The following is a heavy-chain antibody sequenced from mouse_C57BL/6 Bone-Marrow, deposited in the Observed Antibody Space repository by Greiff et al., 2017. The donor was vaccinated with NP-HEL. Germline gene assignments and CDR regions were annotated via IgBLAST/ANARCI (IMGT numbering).Heavy chain of an antibody. CDR1: GFTFSSYG. CDR3: ARHYSLAWFAY. CDR2: ISSGGSYT. Sequence: EVQRVESGGDLVKPGGSLKLSCAASGFTFSSYGMSWVRQTPDKRLEWVATISSGGSYTYYPDSVKGRFTISRDNAKNTLYLQMSSLKSEDTAMYYCARHYSLAWFAYWGQGTLVTVSA. D-gene: IGHD2-12*01. J-gene: IGHJ3*01. V-gene: IGHV5-6*01.